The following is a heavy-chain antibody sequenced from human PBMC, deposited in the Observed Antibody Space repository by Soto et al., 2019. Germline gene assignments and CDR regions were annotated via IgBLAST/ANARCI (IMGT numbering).Heavy chain of an antibody. CDR2: TGNKAYSYTT. J-gene: IGHJ3*02. CDR3: ASDYSGYYGFDI. CDR1: GFIFSDYY. V-gene: IGHV3-72*01. D-gene: IGHD3-22*01. Sequence: LRLSCAASGFIFSDYYFDCVRQAPGKGLEWVGRTGNKAYSYTTEYAASVKGRFTISRDASKNSLYLQMNSLKTEDTAVYYCASDYSGYYGFDIWGQGTMVTVSS.